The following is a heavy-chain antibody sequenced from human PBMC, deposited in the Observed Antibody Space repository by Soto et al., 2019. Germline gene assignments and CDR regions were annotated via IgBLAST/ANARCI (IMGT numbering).Heavy chain of an antibody. CDR1: SGSISSSNW. CDR3: ARASGNSAAGFDY. V-gene: IGHV4-4*02. CDR2: IYHSGST. Sequence: PSETLSLTCAVSSGSISSSNWWSWVRQPPGKGLEWIGEIYHSGSTNYNPSLKSRVTISVDKSKNQFSLKLSSVTAADTAVYYCARASGNSAAGFDYWGQGTLVTVSS. J-gene: IGHJ4*02. D-gene: IGHD6-13*01.